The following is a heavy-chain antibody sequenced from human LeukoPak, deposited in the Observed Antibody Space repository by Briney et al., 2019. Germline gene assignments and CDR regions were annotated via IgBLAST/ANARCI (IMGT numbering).Heavy chain of an antibody. CDR2: IKLDGSEK. Sequence: GGSLRLSCAASGFIFGKYWMSWVRQAPGKGLEWVANIKLDGSEKNYVDSVKGRFTISRDNTKNSLYLQMNSLRAEDTAVYYCARRGESTSYGDYRFDYWGQGTLVTVSS. J-gene: IGHJ4*02. CDR3: ARRGESTSYGDYRFDY. D-gene: IGHD4-17*01. V-gene: IGHV3-7*03. CDR1: GFIFGKYW.